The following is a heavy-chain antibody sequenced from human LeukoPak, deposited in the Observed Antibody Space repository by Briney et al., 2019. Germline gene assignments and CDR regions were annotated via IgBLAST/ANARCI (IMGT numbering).Heavy chain of an antibody. CDR1: GFTFSSYS. Sequence: GGSLRLSCAASGFTFSSYSMNWVRQAPGKGLEWVSSISSSSSYIYYADSVKGRFTISRDNAKNSLYLQMNSLRAEDTAVYYCARDTGTVTTRYGMDVWGQGTTVTVSS. CDR3: ARDTGTVTTRYGMDV. J-gene: IGHJ6*02. CDR2: ISSSSSYI. D-gene: IGHD4-17*01. V-gene: IGHV3-21*01.